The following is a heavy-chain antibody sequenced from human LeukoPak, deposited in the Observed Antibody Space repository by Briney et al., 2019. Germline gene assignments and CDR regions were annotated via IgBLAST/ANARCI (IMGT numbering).Heavy chain of an antibody. Sequence: GGSLRLSCAASGFIFSSYAMSWVCQAPGKGLEWVSSIRSSSSYIYHADSVKGRFTISRDNAKNSLYLQMNSLRAEDTAVYYCARDGHFDYWGQGTLVTVSS. CDR3: ARDGHFDY. J-gene: IGHJ4*02. CDR2: IRSSSSYI. V-gene: IGHV3-21*01. CDR1: GFIFSSYA.